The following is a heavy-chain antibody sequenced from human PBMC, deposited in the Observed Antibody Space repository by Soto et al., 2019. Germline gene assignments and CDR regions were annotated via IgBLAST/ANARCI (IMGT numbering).Heavy chain of an antibody. CDR3: ARRGTGTPNYYYYGMDV. V-gene: IGHV1-69*06. CDR2: IIPIFGTA. Sequence: SVKVSCMASGGTFSSYAISWVRQAPGQGLEWMGGIIPIFGTANYAQKFQGRVTITADKSTSTAYMELSSLRSEDTAVYYCARRGTGTPNYYYYGMDVWGQGTTVTVSS. CDR1: GGTFSSYA. D-gene: IGHD1-7*01. J-gene: IGHJ6*02.